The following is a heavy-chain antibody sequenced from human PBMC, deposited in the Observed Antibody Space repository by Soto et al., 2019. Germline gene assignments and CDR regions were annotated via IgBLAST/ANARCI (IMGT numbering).Heavy chain of an antibody. J-gene: IGHJ6*02. Sequence: VQLLESGGGFVQPGGSLRLSCAASGITFSTYAMSWVRRAPGKGLEWVSTIGSNGADKQYADFVKGRFTVSRDSSKRKLSLQMNSLRAEDTAVYYCAADYLRHNSLNGYYYSYGMDVWGQGTTVTVSS. V-gene: IGHV3-23*01. CDR1: GITFSTYA. D-gene: IGHD4-17*01. CDR3: AADYLRHNSLNGYYYSYGMDV. CDR2: IGSNGADK.